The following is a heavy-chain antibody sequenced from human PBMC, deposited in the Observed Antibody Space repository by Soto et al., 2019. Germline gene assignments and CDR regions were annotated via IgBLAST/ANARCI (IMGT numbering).Heavy chain of an antibody. CDR2: ISGSGGST. D-gene: IGHD3-9*01. V-gene: IGHV3-23*01. CDR1: GFTFSSYA. Sequence: GGSLRLSCAASGFTFSSYAMSWVRQAPGKGLEWVSAISGSGGSTYYADSVKGRFTISRDNSKNTLYLQMNSLRAEDTAVYYCANVRYFDWSHNYGMDVWGRGTTVTVSS. J-gene: IGHJ6*02. CDR3: ANVRYFDWSHNYGMDV.